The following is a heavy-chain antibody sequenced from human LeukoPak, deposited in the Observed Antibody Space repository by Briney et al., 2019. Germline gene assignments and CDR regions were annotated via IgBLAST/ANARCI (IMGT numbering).Heavy chain of an antibody. D-gene: IGHD6-19*01. J-gene: IGHJ4*02. CDR1: GGSISSYY. Sequence: PSETLSLSCTVSGGSISSYYLSWVRQPPGKGLECVWYVYYSGSSNYNPSLKSRVTISVDTSKTQFSLKLSSVTAADTAVYYCAGDVSGWPPAPHFDYWGQGTLVTVSS. V-gene: IGHV4-59*01. CDR3: AGDVSGWPPAPHFDY. CDR2: VYYSGSS.